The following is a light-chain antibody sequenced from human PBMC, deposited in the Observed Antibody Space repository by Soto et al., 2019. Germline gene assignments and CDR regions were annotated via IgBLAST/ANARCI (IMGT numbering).Light chain of an antibody. J-gene: IGLJ1*01. V-gene: IGLV2-11*01. CDR3: CSYAGSYTFYV. CDR1: SSDVGGYNY. Sequence: QSALTQPRSLSGSPGQSVTISCTGTSSDVGGYNYVSWYQQHPGKAPKLMTYDVSKRPSGVPDRFSGSKSGNTASLTISGLQAEDEADYYCCSYAGSYTFYVFGTGTKVTVL. CDR2: DVS.